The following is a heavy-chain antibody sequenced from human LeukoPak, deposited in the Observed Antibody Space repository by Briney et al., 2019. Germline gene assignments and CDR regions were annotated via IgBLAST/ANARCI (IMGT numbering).Heavy chain of an antibody. J-gene: IGHJ6*03. Sequence: GGSLRLSCAASGFTFSDYYMSWIRQAPGKGLELVSYISSSGSTIYYADSVKGRFTISRDNAKNSLYLQMNSLRAEDTAVYYCARVSVTGYYYYYYMDVWGKGTTVTVSS. CDR2: ISSSGSTI. D-gene: IGHD2-21*02. V-gene: IGHV3-11*04. CDR1: GFTFSDYY. CDR3: ARVSVTGYYYYYYMDV.